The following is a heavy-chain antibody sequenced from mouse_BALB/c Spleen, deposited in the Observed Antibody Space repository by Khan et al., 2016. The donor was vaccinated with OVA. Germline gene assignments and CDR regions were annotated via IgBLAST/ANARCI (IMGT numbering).Heavy chain of an antibody. D-gene: IGHD1-1*01. J-gene: IGHJ3*01. V-gene: IGHV1S135*01. Sequence: VRLQQSGPELMKPGASVKISCKASGYSFTTYYIHWVKQSHGKSLEWIGYIDPFNGSTTYNQKFKGKATLTVDKSSSTAYMHLSSLTSEDSAVYYCARHGTSSWFAYWGQGTLVTVSA. CDR1: GYSFTTYY. CDR3: ARHGTSSWFAY. CDR2: IDPFNGST.